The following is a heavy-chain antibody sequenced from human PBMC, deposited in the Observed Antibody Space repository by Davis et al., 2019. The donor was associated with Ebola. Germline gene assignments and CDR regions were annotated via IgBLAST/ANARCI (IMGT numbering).Heavy chain of an antibody. D-gene: IGHD3-3*01. CDR3: ASRFWSGTYFDY. Sequence: GESLKISCAASGFTFSDYYMSWIRQAPGKGLEWLSYISSSGSAIYYTDSVKGRFTTSRDNAKNSLYLQMHILRTEDTAVYYCASRFWSGTYFDYWGQGALVAVSS. CDR2: ISSSGSAI. V-gene: IGHV3-11*01. J-gene: IGHJ4*02. CDR1: GFTFSDYY.